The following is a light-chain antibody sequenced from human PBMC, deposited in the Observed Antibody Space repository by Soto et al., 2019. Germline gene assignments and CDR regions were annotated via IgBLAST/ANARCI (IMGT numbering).Light chain of an antibody. CDR2: GAS. Sequence: DIQMTQSPSSLSASVGDRVTITCRASQIINTYLNWYQQKPGRPPKLLIFGASSLRSGVPSRFSGTGSGTYFTLTINSLQPDDFATYYCQQSYSSLYTFGQGTKLEIK. CDR1: QIINTY. J-gene: IGKJ2*01. V-gene: IGKV1-39*01. CDR3: QQSYSSLYT.